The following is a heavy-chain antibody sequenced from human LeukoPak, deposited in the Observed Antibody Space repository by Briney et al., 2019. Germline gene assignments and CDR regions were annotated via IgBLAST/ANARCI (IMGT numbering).Heavy chain of an antibody. CDR1: GGSINSYY. V-gene: IGHV4-59*01. J-gene: IGHJ4*02. CDR2: IYYTGST. Sequence: SETLSLTCVVSGGSINSYYWSWIRQPPGKALEWIGNIYYTGSTNYNPSLKSRVTISVDTSKNQFSLKLSSVTAADTAVYYCARASWYYDSRPFDYWGQGTLVTVSS. CDR3: ARASWYYDSRPFDY. D-gene: IGHD3-22*01.